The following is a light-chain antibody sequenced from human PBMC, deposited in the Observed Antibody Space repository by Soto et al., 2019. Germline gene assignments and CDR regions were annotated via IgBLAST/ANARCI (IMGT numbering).Light chain of an antibody. CDR3: HQYGGSPPYT. J-gene: IGKJ2*01. CDR2: GAS. CDR1: QSINSSY. V-gene: IGKV3-20*01. Sequence: VLTQSPCTLSLSPGERATISCRASQSINSSYLAWYQHKPGQAPRLLFYGASSRATGIPHRFSGSASGTDFTLTISRLEHEDCGVYYCHQYGGSPPYTFGQGTRMEIK.